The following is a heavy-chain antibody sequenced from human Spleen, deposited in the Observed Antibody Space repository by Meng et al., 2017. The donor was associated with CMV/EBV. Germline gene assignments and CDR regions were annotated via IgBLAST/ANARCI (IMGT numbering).Heavy chain of an antibody. CDR1: GFTFSSYA. CDR2: IRYDGSNK. Sequence: GGSLRLSCAASGFTFSSYAVHWVRQAPAKGLEWVAFIRYDGSNKYYADSVKGRFTISRDNSKNTLYLQMNSLRAEDTAVYYCAKVSELGYCTNGVCYKDYWGQGTLVTVSS. J-gene: IGHJ4*02. V-gene: IGHV3-30*02. CDR3: AKVSELGYCTNGVCYKDY. D-gene: IGHD2-8*01.